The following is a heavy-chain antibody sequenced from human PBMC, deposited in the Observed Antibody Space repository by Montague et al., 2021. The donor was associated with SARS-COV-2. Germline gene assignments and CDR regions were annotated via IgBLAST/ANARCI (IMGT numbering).Heavy chain of an antibody. CDR3: ARDRRRWLQLNNWFDP. CDR2: IYHSGST. CDR1: GYSISSGYY. D-gene: IGHD5-24*01. V-gene: IGHV4-38-2*02. Sequence: SETLSLTCIVSGYSISSGYYWGWIRQPPGKGLEWIGSIYHSGSTYYNPSLKSRVTISVDTSKNQFSLKLLSSVTAADTAVYYCARDRRRWLQLNNWFDPWGQGTLVTVSS. J-gene: IGHJ5*02.